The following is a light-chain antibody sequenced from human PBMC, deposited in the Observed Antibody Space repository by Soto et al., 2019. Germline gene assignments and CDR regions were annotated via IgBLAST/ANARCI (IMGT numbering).Light chain of an antibody. CDR1: QSISNW. J-gene: IGKJ4*01. CDR3: QQYKVYPLT. CDR2: EAS. V-gene: IGKV1-5*03. Sequence: DIQMTQSPSTLSASVGDRVTLTCRASQSISNWLAWYQQKSGKAPSLLIDEASSLESGVPSRFNVSGSGTEVTLTISILQPDDFATYYCQQYKVYPLTFGGGTKVEIK.